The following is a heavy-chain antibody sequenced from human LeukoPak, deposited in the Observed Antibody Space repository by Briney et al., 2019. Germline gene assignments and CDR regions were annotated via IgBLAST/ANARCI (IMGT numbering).Heavy chain of an antibody. Sequence: GGSLRLSCAASGFTFSSYAMSWVRQAPGKGLEWVSAISGSGGSTYYADSVKGRFTISRDNSKNTLYLQMNSLRAEDTAVYYCAKGLKATVTWYYYGMDVWGQGTTVTVSS. CDR3: AKGLKATVTWYYYGMDV. CDR1: GFTFSSYA. CDR2: ISGSGGST. V-gene: IGHV3-23*01. D-gene: IGHD4-17*01. J-gene: IGHJ6*02.